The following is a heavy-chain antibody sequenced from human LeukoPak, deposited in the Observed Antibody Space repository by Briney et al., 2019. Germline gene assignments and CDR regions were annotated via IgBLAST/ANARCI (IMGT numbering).Heavy chain of an antibody. Sequence: SETLSLTCNVSGGSISTTTNSWGCAWIRQRPTKGLEWIGSIYYGGSPYYTSSLKRRVTISVDTSKNHFSLKLSSVTAADTAVYYCARDFRGGYDFWSGYYTPYYFDYWGQGTMVTVSP. CDR3: ARDFRGGYDFWSGYYTPYYFDY. CDR1: GGSISTTTNS. CDR2: IYYGGSP. J-gene: IGHJ4*02. D-gene: IGHD3-3*01. V-gene: IGHV4-39*07.